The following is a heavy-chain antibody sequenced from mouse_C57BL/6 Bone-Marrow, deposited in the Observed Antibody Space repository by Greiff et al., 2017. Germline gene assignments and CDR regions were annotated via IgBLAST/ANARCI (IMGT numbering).Heavy chain of an antibody. CDR2: ISDGGSYS. CDR3: ARIYVPAWFSC. D-gene: IGHD1-1*01. CDR1: GFTFSSYA. J-gene: IGHJ3*01. Sequence: EVKLVASGGGLVKPGGSPKPSCAAAGFTFSSYAMSWFRQTPEQRLEWVASISDGGSYSYFPGNAEGRFTISRDNAKNHLYLQMSHLKSEVTAMYYCARIYVPAWFSCRDRGPL. V-gene: IGHV5-4*03.